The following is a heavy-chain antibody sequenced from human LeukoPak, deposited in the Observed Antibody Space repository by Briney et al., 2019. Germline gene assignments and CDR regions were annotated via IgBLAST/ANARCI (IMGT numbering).Heavy chain of an antibody. D-gene: IGHD5-18*01. CDR1: TGSINSYY. CDR2: IYTTGHA. J-gene: IGHJ4*02. CDR3: ARHGYTASHFFLDY. V-gene: IGHV4-4*07. Sequence: PSETLSLICTVSTGSINSYYWGWVRQPAGRGLEWIGRIYTTGHADYDPSLQSRVTMSVDTSQKQFSLNLKSVTAADTATYFCARHGYTASHFFLDYWSQGTPVTASS.